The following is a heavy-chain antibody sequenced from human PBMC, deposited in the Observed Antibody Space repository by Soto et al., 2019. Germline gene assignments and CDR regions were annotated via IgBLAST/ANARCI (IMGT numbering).Heavy chain of an antibody. CDR3: ASGSTSCYETVRCYGMDV. V-gene: IGHV5-10-1*01. D-gene: IGHD2-2*01. Sequence: PGESLKISWKGSGYSIPSYWISWVRQMPGKGLEWMGRIDPSDSYTNYSPSFQGHVTISADKSISTAYLQWSSLKASDTAMYYCASGSTSCYETVRCYGMDVWGQGTTVTSP. J-gene: IGHJ6*02. CDR2: IDPSDSYT. CDR1: GYSIPSYW.